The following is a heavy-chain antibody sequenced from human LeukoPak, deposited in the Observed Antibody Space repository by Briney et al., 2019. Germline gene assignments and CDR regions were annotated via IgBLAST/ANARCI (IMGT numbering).Heavy chain of an antibody. V-gene: IGHV3-7*01. Sequence: GGSLRLSCAASGFTFSDAWMSWVRQAPGKGLEWVANIKQDGSEKYYVDSVKGRFTISRDNAKNSLYLQMNSLRAEDTAVYYCARRSIAAAGYNLDYWGQGTLVTVSS. J-gene: IGHJ4*02. D-gene: IGHD6-13*01. CDR2: IKQDGSEK. CDR3: ARRSIAAAGYNLDY. CDR1: GFTFSDAW.